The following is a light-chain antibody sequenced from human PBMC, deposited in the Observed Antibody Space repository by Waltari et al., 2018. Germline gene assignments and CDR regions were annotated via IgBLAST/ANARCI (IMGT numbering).Light chain of an antibody. CDR3: CSYAGSSTVV. Sequence: QPALAHPAPVSGSPGQSITISCTGTSSDVGTYTLSSGYQQHPGRAPKVLIYEGSVRPSGVSSRFSGSKSGNTASLTISGLQAEDEADYYCCSYAGSSTVVFGGGTRLTVL. CDR2: EGS. J-gene: IGLJ2*01. V-gene: IGLV2-23*01. CDR1: SSDVGTYTL.